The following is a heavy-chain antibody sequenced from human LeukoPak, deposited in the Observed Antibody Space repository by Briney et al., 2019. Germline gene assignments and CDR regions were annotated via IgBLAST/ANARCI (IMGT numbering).Heavy chain of an antibody. D-gene: IGHD1-7*01. Sequence: GGSLRLSCTASGFSFGDYGLSWVRQAPGKGLEWVSFIRSTTHSGTTEYAASAKGRFTMSRDDSKRIAYLQMNSLITEDTAVYYCTRAPYNSENYPYCFDFWGQGTLVTVSS. V-gene: IGHV3-49*04. J-gene: IGHJ4*02. CDR3: TRAPYNSENYPYCFDF. CDR1: GFSFGDYG. CDR2: IRSTTHSGTT.